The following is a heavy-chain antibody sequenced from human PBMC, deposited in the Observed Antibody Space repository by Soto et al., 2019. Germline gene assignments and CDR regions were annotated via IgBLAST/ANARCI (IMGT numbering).Heavy chain of an antibody. CDR1: GNTFSNFW. V-gene: IGHV5-51*01. Sequence: VESLRISCQFSGNTFSNFWIVWVLQLPGKGLEWMGIIYPGDHETRYSPSFHGKVTISADKSINTAYLQWNSLEASDTAFYFCARSPRSRPYFDYWGQGAPVTVSS. CDR2: IYPGDHET. D-gene: IGHD6-13*01. J-gene: IGHJ4*02. CDR3: ARSPRSRPYFDY.